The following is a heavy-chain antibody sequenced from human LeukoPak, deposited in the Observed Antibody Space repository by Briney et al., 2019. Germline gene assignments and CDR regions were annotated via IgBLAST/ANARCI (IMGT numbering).Heavy chain of an antibody. D-gene: IGHD3-10*01. CDR3: ARRGYASGSYDY. CDR1: GGSFSGYY. Sequence: SETLSLTCAVYGGSFSGYYWSWIRQPPGKGLEWIGEINHSGSTNYNPSLKSRVTISVDTSKNQFSLKLSSVTAADTAVYYCARRGYASGSYDYWGQGTLVTVSS. J-gene: IGHJ4*02. CDR2: INHSGST. V-gene: IGHV4-34*01.